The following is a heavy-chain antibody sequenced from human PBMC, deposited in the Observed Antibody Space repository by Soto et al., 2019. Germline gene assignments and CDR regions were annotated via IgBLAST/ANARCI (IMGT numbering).Heavy chain of an antibody. CDR3: ARLVATISGYYYGMDV. J-gene: IGHJ6*02. CDR1: GGSISSGGYY. CDR2: IYYSGST. D-gene: IGHD5-12*01. Sequence: QVQLQESGPGLVKPSQTLSLTCTVSGGSISSGGYYWSWIRQHPGKGLEWIGYIYYSGSTYYNPSLKSRVTISVDTSKNQCSLKLSSVTAADTAVYYCARLVATISGYYYGMDVWGQGTTVTVSS. V-gene: IGHV4-31*03.